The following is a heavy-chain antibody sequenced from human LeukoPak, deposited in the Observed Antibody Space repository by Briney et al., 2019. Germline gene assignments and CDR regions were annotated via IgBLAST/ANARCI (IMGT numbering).Heavy chain of an antibody. V-gene: IGHV1-8*01. CDR3: ARGVRAAADYDY. Sequence: GASVKVSCKASGYTFTSCDINWVRQATGQGLEWMGWMNPNSGNTGYAQKFQGRVTMTRNTSISTAYMELSSLRSEDTAVYYCARGVRAAADYDYWGQGTLVTVSS. CDR1: GYTFTSCD. CDR2: MNPNSGNT. J-gene: IGHJ4*02. D-gene: IGHD6-13*01.